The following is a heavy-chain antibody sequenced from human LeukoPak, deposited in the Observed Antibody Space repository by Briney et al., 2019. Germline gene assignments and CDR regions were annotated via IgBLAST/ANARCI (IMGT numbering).Heavy chain of an antibody. CDR2: IYYSGST. V-gene: IGHV4-59*01. CDR1: GGSISSYY. D-gene: IGHD3-3*01. J-gene: IGHJ4*02. Sequence: PSETLSLTCTVSGGSISSYYWSWIRQPPGKGLEWIGYIYYSGSTNYNPSLKSRVTISVDTSKNQFSLKLSSVTAADTAVYYCARGPDFWIDKTIDYWGKGTLVTVSS. CDR3: ARGPDFWIDKTIDY.